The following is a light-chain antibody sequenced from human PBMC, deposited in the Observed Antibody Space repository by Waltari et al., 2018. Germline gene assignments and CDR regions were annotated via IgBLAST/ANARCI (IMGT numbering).Light chain of an antibody. CDR1: QGISTS. J-gene: IGKJ3*01. Sequence: DMQMTKSPSSMSASAGDRVTIACRASQGISTSLNWYQQKPGKAPKRLIYSASSLESGVPSRFSGSGSGTDFTLTISSLQPEDFATYYCLQYNSNPFTFGPGTKLDI. CDR3: LQYNSNPFT. CDR2: SAS. V-gene: IGKV1-17*01.